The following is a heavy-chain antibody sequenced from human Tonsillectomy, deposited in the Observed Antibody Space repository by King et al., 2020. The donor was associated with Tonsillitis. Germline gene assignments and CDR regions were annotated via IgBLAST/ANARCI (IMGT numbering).Heavy chain of an antibody. V-gene: IGHV3-30-3*01. Sequence: VQLVESGGGVVQPGRSPRLSCAASGFTFSSYAMHWVRQAPGKGLEWVAVISYDGSNKYYADSVKGRFTISRDNSKNKLYLQMNSLRAEDTALYYCARDGRELTGDYYFDYWGQGTLVTVSS. CDR2: ISYDGSNK. CDR3: ARDGRELTGDYYFDY. CDR1: GFTFSSYA. J-gene: IGHJ4*02. D-gene: IGHD7-27*01.